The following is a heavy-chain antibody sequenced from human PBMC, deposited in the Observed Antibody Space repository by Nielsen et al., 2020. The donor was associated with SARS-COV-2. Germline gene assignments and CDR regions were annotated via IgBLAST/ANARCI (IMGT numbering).Heavy chain of an antibody. CDR1: GFTFSSYG. J-gene: IGHJ6*02. CDR2: ISYDGSNK. CDR3: AKDRRYFDWDGMDV. V-gene: IGHV3-30*18. D-gene: IGHD3-9*01. Sequence: GGSLRLSCAASGFTFSSYGMHWVRQAPGKGLEWVAVISYDGSNKYCADSVKGRFTISRDNSKNTLYLQMNSLRAEDTAVYYCAKDRRYFDWDGMDVWGQGTTVTVSS.